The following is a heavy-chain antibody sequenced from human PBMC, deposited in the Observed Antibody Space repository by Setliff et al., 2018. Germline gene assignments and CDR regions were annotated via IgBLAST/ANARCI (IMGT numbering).Heavy chain of an antibody. CDR1: GGSISSGGFY. J-gene: IGHJ3*02. V-gene: IGHV4-61*09. Sequence: SETLSLTCSVSGGSISSGGFYWSWIRQSAGRGLEWIGHFHTGGATDYNPSLKSRVTISLDPSKNQFSLKLTSVTAADTAVYYCVRDAGDGYGVDAYAGGGFDIWGQGTVVTVSS. D-gene: IGHD4-17*01. CDR3: VRDAGDGYGVDAYAGGGFDI. CDR2: FHTGGAT.